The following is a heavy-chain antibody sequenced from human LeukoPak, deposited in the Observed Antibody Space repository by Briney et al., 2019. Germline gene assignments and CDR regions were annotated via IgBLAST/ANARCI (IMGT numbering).Heavy chain of an antibody. V-gene: IGHV3-7*01. Sequence: GGSLRLSCAASGFTFSSYWMSWVRLAPARGLEWVANINGEGSEKWYADSVKGRFTISRDNPQNSVHLHMNSLRDNDTAVYLSERDEYRSRWLHPWGQGTLVSVTS. CDR1: GFTFSSYW. CDR2: INGEGSEK. D-gene: IGHD5-24*01. CDR3: ERDEYRSRWLHP. J-gene: IGHJ5*02.